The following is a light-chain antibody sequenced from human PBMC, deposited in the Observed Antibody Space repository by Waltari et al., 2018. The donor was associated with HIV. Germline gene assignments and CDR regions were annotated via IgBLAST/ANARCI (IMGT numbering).Light chain of an antibody. J-gene: IGLJ2*01. CDR2: QDS. Sequence: SYELTQPPSVSVSPGQTATIPCSGDTLGDKFACWYQPKPGQSPVLVIYQDSKRPSGIPERFSGSNSGNTATLTISGTQAMDESDYYWQAWDSSSVVFGGGTKLTVL. CDR3: QAWDSSSVV. CDR1: TLGDKF. V-gene: IGLV3-1*01.